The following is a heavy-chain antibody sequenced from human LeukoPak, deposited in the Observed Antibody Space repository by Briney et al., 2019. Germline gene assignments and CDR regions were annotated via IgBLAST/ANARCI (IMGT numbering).Heavy chain of an antibody. CDR2: ISGSGGST. D-gene: IGHD5-24*01. J-gene: IGHJ4*02. CDR1: GFTFSIYA. CDR3: ARSRDGYNYFDY. V-gene: IGHV3-23*01. Sequence: GGSLRLSCAASGFTFSIYAMSWVRQAPGKGLEWVSTISGSGGSTYYADSVRGRFTISRDNSKNTLYLQMNSLRAEDTAVYYCARSRDGYNYFDYWGQGTLVTVSS.